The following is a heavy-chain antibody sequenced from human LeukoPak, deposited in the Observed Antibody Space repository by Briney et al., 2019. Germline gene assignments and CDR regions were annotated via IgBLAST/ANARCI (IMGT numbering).Heavy chain of an antibody. V-gene: IGHV3-23*01. J-gene: IGHJ6*02. CDR1: GFTFSTYA. D-gene: IGHD6-19*01. Sequence: GGSLRLSCAASGFTFSTYAMSWVRQAPGKGLEWVSGISGSGGSTYYADSVKGRFTISRDNSKNTLFLQMSSLRSEDTAVYYCARVSSSGWSNYYYYGMDVWGQGTTVTVSS. CDR3: ARVSSSGWSNYYYYGMDV. CDR2: ISGSGGST.